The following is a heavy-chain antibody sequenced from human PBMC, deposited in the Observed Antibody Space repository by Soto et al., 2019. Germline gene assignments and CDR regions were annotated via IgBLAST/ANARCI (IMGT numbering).Heavy chain of an antibody. CDR3: ARMTGDWYFDL. J-gene: IGHJ2*01. CDR1: GGSISSYY. Sequence: SETLSLTCTVSGGSISSYYWSWIRQPPGKGLEWIGYIYYSGSTNYNPSLKSRVTISVDTSKNQFSLKLSSVTAADMAVYYCARMTGDWYFDLWGRGTLVTVSS. V-gene: IGHV4-59*01. CDR2: IYYSGST.